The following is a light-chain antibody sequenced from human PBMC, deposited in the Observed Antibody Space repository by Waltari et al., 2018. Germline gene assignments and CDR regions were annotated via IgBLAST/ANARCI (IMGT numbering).Light chain of an antibody. CDR3: QQANSFPIT. CDR1: QDIGNR. Sequence: DIQITQSPSSVSASVGAIVTITCRASQDIGNRLAWYQQKPGKAPNLLIYGTSSLQTGVPSRFSGSGSGTEFTLTISSLQPEDFATYYCQQANSFPITFGPGTKVDVK. J-gene: IGKJ3*01. V-gene: IGKV1-12*01. CDR2: GTS.